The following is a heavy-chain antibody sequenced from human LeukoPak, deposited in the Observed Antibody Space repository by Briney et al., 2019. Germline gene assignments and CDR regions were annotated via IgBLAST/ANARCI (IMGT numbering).Heavy chain of an antibody. V-gene: IGHV4-30-2*01. J-gene: IGHJ5*02. CDR2: IYHSGST. Sequence: SETLSLTCAVSGGSISSGGYSWSWIRQPPGKGLEWIGYIYHSGSTYYNPSLKSRVTISVDRSKNQFSLKLSSVTAADTAVYYCARGGGYRGGNWFDHWGQGTLVTVSS. CDR3: ARGGGYRGGNWFDH. CDR1: GGSISSGGYS. D-gene: IGHD5-24*01.